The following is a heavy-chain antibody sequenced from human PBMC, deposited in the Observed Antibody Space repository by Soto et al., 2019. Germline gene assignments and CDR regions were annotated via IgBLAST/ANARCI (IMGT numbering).Heavy chain of an antibody. CDR3: AVVGEFWLVRRVPGLRRPSGMDV. V-gene: IGHV4-34*01. Sequence: SETLSLTCAVYGGSFSGYYCSWIRQPPWKGLEWIGEINHSGRTNYNPSLKSRVTISVDTSKNQFSLKLSSVTAADTAVDYCAVVGEFWLVRRVPGLRRPSGMDVWGQGTTVPVYS. J-gene: IGHJ6*02. D-gene: IGHD6-19*01. CDR1: GGSFSGYY. CDR2: INHSGRT.